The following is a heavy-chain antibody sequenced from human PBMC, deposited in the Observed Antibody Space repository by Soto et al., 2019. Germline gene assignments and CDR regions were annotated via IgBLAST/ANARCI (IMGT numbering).Heavy chain of an antibody. V-gene: IGHV1-58*01. CDR1: VFMFTRSA. J-gene: IGHJ4*02. CDR3: AAVPVLRFLKWLPAYFDY. D-gene: IGHD3-3*01. Sequence: SVKAPCKTSVFMFTRSAVQLVRQARGQRLEWIGWLVVGSGNTHYAQHFQERVTLTRDMSTGTAYMELSSLRSEDTAVYYCAAVPVLRFLKWLPAYFDYWGQGTLVTVSS. CDR2: LVVGSGNT.